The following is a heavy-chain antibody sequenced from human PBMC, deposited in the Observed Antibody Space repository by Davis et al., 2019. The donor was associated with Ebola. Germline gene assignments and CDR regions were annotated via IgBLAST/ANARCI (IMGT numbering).Heavy chain of an antibody. J-gene: IGHJ4*02. Sequence: PGGSLRLSCAASGFTFSSYWMHWVRQAPGKGLQYVSGITNNGGSTYYADSVKGRFIISRDNSKNTLYLQMSSLRIENTAVYYCVKGSITMTVVVYFDLWGQGTLVTVSP. CDR1: GFTFSSYW. CDR3: VKGSITMTVVVYFDL. CDR2: ITNNGGST. V-gene: IGHV3-64D*06. D-gene: IGHD3-22*01.